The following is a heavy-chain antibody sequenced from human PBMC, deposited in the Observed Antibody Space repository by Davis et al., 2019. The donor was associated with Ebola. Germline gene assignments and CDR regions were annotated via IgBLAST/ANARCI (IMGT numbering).Heavy chain of an antibody. CDR1: GYTFTTHD. D-gene: IGHD1-7*01. CDR2: MNPNNGKT. V-gene: IGHV1-8*03. CDR3: ARGVYRTIYNWFDP. Sequence: ASVKVSCKTSGYTFTTHDINWVRQATGQGLEWMGWMNPNNGKTDYAQKFQGRVTITGNTSISTTYMELSGLRSEDTAVYYCARGVYRTIYNWFDPWGQGTLVTVSS. J-gene: IGHJ5*02.